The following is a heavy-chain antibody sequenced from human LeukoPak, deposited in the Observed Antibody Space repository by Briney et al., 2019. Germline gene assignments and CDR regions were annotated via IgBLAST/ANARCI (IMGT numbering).Heavy chain of an antibody. CDR1: GGSISSSNW. CDR3: ARGVVAAPQTFDY. Sequence: SETLSLTCAVSGGSISSSNWWSWVRQPPGKGLEWIGEIYHSGSTNYNPSLKSRVTISVDTSKNQFSLKLTSVTAADTAVYYCARGVVAAPQTFDYWGQGTLVTVSS. V-gene: IGHV4-4*02. J-gene: IGHJ4*02. D-gene: IGHD2-15*01. CDR2: IYHSGST.